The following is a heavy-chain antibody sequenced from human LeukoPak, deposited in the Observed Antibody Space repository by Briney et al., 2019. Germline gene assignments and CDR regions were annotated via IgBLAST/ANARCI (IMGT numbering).Heavy chain of an antibody. V-gene: IGHV3-48*02. Sequence: GGSLRLSCAASGFTFNSRPMNWVRQAPGKGLEWVSYINGDSSAIYHADSVKGRFTMSRDNAKNSVFLQMNSLRDEDTAVYYCARGNYPSSFDSWGQGTLLTVSS. CDR2: INGDSSAI. D-gene: IGHD5-24*01. CDR3: ARGNYPSSFDS. CDR1: GFTFNSRP. J-gene: IGHJ4*02.